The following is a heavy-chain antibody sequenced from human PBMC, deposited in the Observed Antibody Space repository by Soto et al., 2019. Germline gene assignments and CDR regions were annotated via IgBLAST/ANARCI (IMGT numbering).Heavy chain of an antibody. J-gene: IGHJ4*02. V-gene: IGHV3-23*01. D-gene: IGHD5-18*01. CDR3: AKDVTMGVRDTAMVHFDY. CDR2: ISGSGGST. Sequence: SGGSLRLSCAASGFTFSSYAMSWVRQAPGKGLEWVSAISGSGGSTYYADSVKGRFTISRDNSKNTLYLQMNSLRAEDTAVYYCAKDVTMGVRDTAMVHFDYWGQGTLVTVSS. CDR1: GFTFSSYA.